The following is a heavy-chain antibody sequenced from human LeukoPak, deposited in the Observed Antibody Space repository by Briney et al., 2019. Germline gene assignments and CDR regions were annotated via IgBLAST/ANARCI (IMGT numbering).Heavy chain of an antibody. Sequence: GRSLRLSCAASGFTFSNYGMHWVRQAPGKGLEWVAVISYDGSTEQYSDSVKGRSTISRDNSKNTLYLQMDSLRPEDTAVYYCAKDYRRDGSNYYFDFWGQGTLVTLSS. CDR3: AKDYRRDGSNYYFDF. V-gene: IGHV3-30*18. CDR1: GFTFSNYG. D-gene: IGHD5-24*01. J-gene: IGHJ4*02. CDR2: ISYDGSTE.